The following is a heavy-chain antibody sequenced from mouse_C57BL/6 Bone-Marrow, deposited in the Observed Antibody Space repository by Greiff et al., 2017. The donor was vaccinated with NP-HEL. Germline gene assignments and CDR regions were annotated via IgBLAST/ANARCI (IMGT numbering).Heavy chain of an antibody. CDR2: IHPNSGST. J-gene: IGHJ3*01. Sequence: QVQLQQPGAELVKPGASVKLSCKASGYTFTSYWMHWVKQRPGQGLEWIGMIHPNSGSTNYNEKFKSKATLTVDKSSSTAYMQLSSLTSEDSAVYYCARAPSYYGSSYVAYWGQGTLVTVSA. CDR3: ARAPSYYGSSYVAY. CDR1: GYTFTSYW. D-gene: IGHD1-1*01. V-gene: IGHV1-64*01.